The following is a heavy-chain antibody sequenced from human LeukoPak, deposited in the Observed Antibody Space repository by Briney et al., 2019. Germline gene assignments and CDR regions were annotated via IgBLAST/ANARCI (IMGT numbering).Heavy chain of an antibody. J-gene: IGHJ3*02. CDR2: IYYSGST. V-gene: IGHV4-59*08. Sequence: SETLSLTCTVSGGSISSYYWSWIRQPPGKGLEWIGYIYYSGSTNYNPSLKSRVTISVDTSKNQFSLKLSSVTAADTAVYYCLRYAEDPWTLDAFDMWGQGTMVTVSS. CDR3: LRYAEDPWTLDAFDM. CDR1: GGSISSYY. D-gene: IGHD3/OR15-3a*01.